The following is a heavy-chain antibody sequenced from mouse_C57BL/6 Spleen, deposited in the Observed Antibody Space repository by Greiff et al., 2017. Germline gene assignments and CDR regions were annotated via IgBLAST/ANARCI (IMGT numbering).Heavy chain of an antibody. V-gene: IGHV1-78*01. CDR2: IYPRDGST. J-gene: IGHJ1*03. D-gene: IGHD1-1*01. Sequence: QVQLQQSDAELVKPGASVKISCKVSGYTFTDHTIHWMKQRPEQGLEWIGYIYPRDGSTKYNEKFKGKATLTADQSSSTAHMQLNSLTSEDCAVYFCARGGYGSSSSWYFDVWGTGTTGTVAS. CDR1: GYTFTDHT. CDR3: ARGGYGSSSSWYFDV.